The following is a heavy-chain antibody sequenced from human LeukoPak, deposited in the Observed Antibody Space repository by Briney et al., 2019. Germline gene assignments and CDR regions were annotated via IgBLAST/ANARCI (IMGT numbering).Heavy chain of an antibody. CDR3: ARGGWEPLDY. V-gene: IGHV3-7*01. CDR1: GFIFSSYW. CDR2: INQDGSEK. D-gene: IGHD1-26*01. Sequence: GGSLRLSCAASGFIFSSYWMTWVRQAPGKGLEWVANINQDGSEKYYVDSVKGRFTISRDNAKNSLYLQMTSLTAEDTALYYCARGGWEPLDYWGQGILVTVSS. J-gene: IGHJ4*02.